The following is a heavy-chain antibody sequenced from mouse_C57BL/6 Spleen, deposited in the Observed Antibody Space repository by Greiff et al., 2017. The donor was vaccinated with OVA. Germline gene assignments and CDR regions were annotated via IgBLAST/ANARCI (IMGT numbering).Heavy chain of an antibody. J-gene: IGHJ3*01. CDR3: ARSGYYGSSPGWFAY. CDR1: GYSFTSYY. Sequence: VQLQQSGPELVKPGASVKISCKASGYSFTSYYIRWVKQRPGQGLEWIGWIYPGSGNTKYNEKFKGKATLTADTSSSTAYMQLSSLTSEDSAVYYCARSGYYGSSPGWFAYWGQGTLVTVSA. D-gene: IGHD1-1*01. CDR2: IYPGSGNT. V-gene: IGHV1-66*01.